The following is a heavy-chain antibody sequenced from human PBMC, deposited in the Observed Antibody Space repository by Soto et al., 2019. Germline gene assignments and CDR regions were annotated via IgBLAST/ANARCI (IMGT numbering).Heavy chain of an antibody. D-gene: IGHD2-15*01. Sequence: QVQLVESGGGVVQPGRSLRLSCAASGFTFSNFGMQWVRQAPGKGLEWVASISSGGRDKYFSNSVKDRFTISRDNSKNTLFLQMNSLRVEDTAVYYCAKGSEVARQELDYWGQGTLVTVSS. CDR2: ISSGGRDK. J-gene: IGHJ4*02. V-gene: IGHV3-30*18. CDR1: GFTFSNFG. CDR3: AKGSEVARQELDY.